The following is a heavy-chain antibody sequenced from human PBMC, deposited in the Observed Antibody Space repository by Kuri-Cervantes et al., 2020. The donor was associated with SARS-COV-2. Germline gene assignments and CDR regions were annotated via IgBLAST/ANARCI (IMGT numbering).Heavy chain of an antibody. V-gene: IGHV3-23*01. Sequence: GESLKISCAASGFTFSSYAMSWVRQAPGKGLEWVSTISGSGDSTHYPDSVKGRFTISRDNSKDTLYLQMNSLRAEDTAVYYCARDLSTVLGEDYFDYWGQGTLVTVSS. D-gene: IGHD2-8*01. CDR2: ISGSGDST. CDR1: GFTFSSYA. J-gene: IGHJ4*02. CDR3: ARDLSTVLGEDYFDY.